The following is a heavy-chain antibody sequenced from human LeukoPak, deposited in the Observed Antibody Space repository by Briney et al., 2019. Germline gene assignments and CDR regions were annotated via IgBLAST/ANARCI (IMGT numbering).Heavy chain of an antibody. V-gene: IGHV3-23*01. CDR2: IRGSDGST. J-gene: IGHJ3*02. Sequence: PVGSLRLSSAASGFIFSSSAMSSVRQAPGKGLEWVSAIRGSDGSTYYADSVKGRFTISRDNSKNTLYLQMNSLRADDTAVYYCARCYWGSGVKAFDIWGQGTMVTVSS. CDR3: ARCYWGSGVKAFDI. CDR1: GFIFSSSA. D-gene: IGHD7-27*01.